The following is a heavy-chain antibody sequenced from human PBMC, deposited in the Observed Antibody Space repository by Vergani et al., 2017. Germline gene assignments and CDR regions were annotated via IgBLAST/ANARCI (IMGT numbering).Heavy chain of an antibody. V-gene: IGHV4-61*02. J-gene: IGHJ4*02. CDR2: IYTSGST. D-gene: IGHD3-22*01. Sequence: QVQLQESGPGLVKPSQTLSLTCTVSGGSISSGSYYWSWIRPPAGKGLEWIGRIYTSGSTNYNPSLKSRVTISVDTSKNQFSLKLSSVTAADTAVYYCARGYYYDSSGYFPFDYWGQGTLVTVSS. CDR1: GGSISSGSYY. CDR3: ARGYYYDSSGYFPFDY.